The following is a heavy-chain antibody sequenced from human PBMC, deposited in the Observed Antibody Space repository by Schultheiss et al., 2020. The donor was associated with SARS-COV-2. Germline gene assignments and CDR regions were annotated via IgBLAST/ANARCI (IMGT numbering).Heavy chain of an antibody. V-gene: IGHV4-59*08. CDR1: GGSISSYY. J-gene: IGHJ6*02. CDR3: ARHRGVDCSSTSCRRYYYYYGMDV. CDR2: INYSGST. Sequence: SETLSLTCTVSGGSISSYYWSWIRQPPGKGLEWIGYINYSGSTNYNPSLKSRVTISVDTSKNQFSLKLSSVTAADTAVYYCARHRGVDCSSTSCRRYYYYYGMDVWGQGTTVTVSS. D-gene: IGHD2-2*01.